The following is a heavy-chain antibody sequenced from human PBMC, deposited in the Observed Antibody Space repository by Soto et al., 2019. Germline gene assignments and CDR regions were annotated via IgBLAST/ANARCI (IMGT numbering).Heavy chain of an antibody. CDR3: ARVHDIEAAGTYWFDP. V-gene: IGHV2-26*01. CDR2: IFANGVT. CDR1: GFSLSTYRMG. D-gene: IGHD5-12*01. J-gene: IGHJ5*02. Sequence: AAPTLLNPTATRTLTCTGSGFSLSTYRMGVSWIRQPPRKPAEWLEHIFANGVTSYTQSLESRLSISTDNSQRKVVLTMTNMDPVDTATYYCARVHDIEAAGTYWFDPWGQGTLVTVSS.